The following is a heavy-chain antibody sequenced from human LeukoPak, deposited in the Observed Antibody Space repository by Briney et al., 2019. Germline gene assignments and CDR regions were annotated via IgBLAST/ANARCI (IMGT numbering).Heavy chain of an antibody. J-gene: IGHJ4*02. CDR2: IYYSGST. Sequence: PSETLSLTCTVSGGSISSYYWSWIRQPPGKGLEWIGYIYYSGSTNYNPSLKSRVTISADTSKNQFSLKLSSVTAADTAVYYCARRGGAAAGVFDYWGQGTLVTVSS. V-gene: IGHV4-59*08. CDR1: GGSISSYY. CDR3: ARRGGAAAGVFDY. D-gene: IGHD6-13*01.